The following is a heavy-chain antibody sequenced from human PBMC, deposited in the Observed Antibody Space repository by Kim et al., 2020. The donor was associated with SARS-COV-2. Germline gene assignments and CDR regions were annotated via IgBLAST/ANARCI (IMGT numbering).Heavy chain of an antibody. D-gene: IGHD4-17*01. Sequence: DSVKGRFTISRDNAKNSLYLQMNSLRAEDTAVYYCARVPATVTTPWYFQHWGQGTLVTVSS. V-gene: IGHV3-21*01. CDR3: ARVPATVTTPWYFQH. J-gene: IGHJ1*01.